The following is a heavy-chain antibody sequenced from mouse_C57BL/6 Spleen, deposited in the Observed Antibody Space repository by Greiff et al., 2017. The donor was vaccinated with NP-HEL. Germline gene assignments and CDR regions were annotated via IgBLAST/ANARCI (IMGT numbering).Heavy chain of an antibody. CDR1: GYTFTDYE. CDR3: TRGENYGNPFDY. CDR2: IDPETGGT. D-gene: IGHD2-1*01. J-gene: IGHJ2*01. V-gene: IGHV1-15*01. Sequence: VKLQESGAELVRPGASVTLSCKASGYTFTDYEMHWVKQTPVHGLEWIGAIDPETGGTAYNQKFKGKAILTADKSSSTAYMELRSLTSEDSAVYYCTRGENYGNPFDYWGQGTTLTVSS.